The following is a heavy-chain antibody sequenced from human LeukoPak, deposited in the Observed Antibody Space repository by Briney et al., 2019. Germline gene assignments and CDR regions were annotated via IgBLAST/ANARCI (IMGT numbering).Heavy chain of an antibody. CDR1: GGSISSSNW. Sequence: PSGTLSLTCAVSGGSISSSNWGSWVRQPPGKGLEGIGEIYHSGSTNYNPSLKSRVTISVDKSKNQFSLKLSSVTAADTAVYYCATGTTLYYYYMDVWGKGTTVTVSS. CDR2: IYHSGST. D-gene: IGHD1-7*01. J-gene: IGHJ6*03. CDR3: ATGTTLYYYYMDV. V-gene: IGHV4-4*02.